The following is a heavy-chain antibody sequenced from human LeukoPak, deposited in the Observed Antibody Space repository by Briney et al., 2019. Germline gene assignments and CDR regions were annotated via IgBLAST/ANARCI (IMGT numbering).Heavy chain of an antibody. Sequence: GGSLRLSCAASGFTFSSYAMSWVRQAPGKGLEWVSAISGSGGSTYYADSVKGRFAISRDNSKNTLYLQMNSLRVEDTAVYYCAKGGVPFCSSSGCYSHYWGQGTLVTVSS. CDR1: GFTFSSYA. CDR3: AKGGVPFCSSSGCYSHY. D-gene: IGHD2-15*01. CDR2: ISGSGGST. V-gene: IGHV3-23*01. J-gene: IGHJ4*02.